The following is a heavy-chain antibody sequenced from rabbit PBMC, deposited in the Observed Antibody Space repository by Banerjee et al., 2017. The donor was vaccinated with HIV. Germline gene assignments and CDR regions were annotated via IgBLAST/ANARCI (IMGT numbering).Heavy chain of an antibody. Sequence: EHLVESGGGLVQPGGSLKLSCKASGFDFSSYGVSWVRQAPGKGLEWIGCIHTVSGSTWYASWAKGRFTISKTSSTTVDLKMTSLTAADTATYFCARNPGGGDHYVELWGPGTLVTVS. V-gene: IGHV1S21*01. J-gene: IGHJ4*01. CDR1: GFDFSSYG. CDR3: ARNPGGGDHYVEL. D-gene: IGHD2-1*01. CDR2: IHTVSGST.